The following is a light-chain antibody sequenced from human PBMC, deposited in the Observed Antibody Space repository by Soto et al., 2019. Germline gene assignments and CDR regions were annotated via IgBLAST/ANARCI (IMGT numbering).Light chain of an antibody. CDR1: QDISKY. Sequence: DIQMTQSPSSLSASVGDRVTISCQASQDISKYLNWYQQHPGKAPRLLIYDASSLESGVPSRFSGSGSGTEFTLTISSLQPDDFATYYCQQYNSYWTFGQGTKVEIK. CDR3: QQYNSYWT. CDR2: DAS. V-gene: IGKV1-5*01. J-gene: IGKJ1*01.